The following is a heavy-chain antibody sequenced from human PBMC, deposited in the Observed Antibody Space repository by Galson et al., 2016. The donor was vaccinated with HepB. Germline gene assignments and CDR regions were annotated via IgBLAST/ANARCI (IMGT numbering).Heavy chain of an antibody. J-gene: IGHJ4*02. V-gene: IGHV3-48*04. Sequence: SLRLSCAASGFTFSAYSLNWVRQAPGKGLEWVSYISGSSGTICYEDSVKGRCTISRDNAKNTLFLQMIGLRAEDTAVYYCARGRDYGDNFFDSWGQGTQVTVSS. D-gene: IGHD4-17*01. CDR3: ARGRDYGDNFFDS. CDR2: ISGSSGTI. CDR1: GFTFSAYS.